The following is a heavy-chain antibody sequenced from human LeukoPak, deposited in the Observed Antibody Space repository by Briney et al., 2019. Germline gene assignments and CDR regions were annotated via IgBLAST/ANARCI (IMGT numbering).Heavy chain of an antibody. D-gene: IGHD3-22*01. J-gene: IGHJ3*02. V-gene: IGHV4-59*01. CDR1: GGSIRSNY. Sequence: PSETLSLTCTVSGGSIRSNYWSWIRQPPGKGLEWIGYTYYSGSTNYNPSLKSRVRISVDTSKNQFSLKLSSVTAADTAVFYCASLTTADAFDIWGQGTMVTVSS. CDR2: TYYSGST. CDR3: ASLTTADAFDI.